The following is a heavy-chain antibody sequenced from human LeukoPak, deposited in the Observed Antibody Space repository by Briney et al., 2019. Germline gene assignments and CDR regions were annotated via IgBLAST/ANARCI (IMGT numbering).Heavy chain of an antibody. CDR3: AREGAYCSSTSCHLQNWFDP. CDR2: ISAYNGNT. D-gene: IGHD2-2*01. CDR1: GYTFTSFA. J-gene: IGHJ5*02. Sequence: ASVKASCKASGYTFTSFAFRWVRQAPGQGLEWMGWISAYNGNTNYAQNLQGRVTMTTDTSTSTAYMEPRSLRSDDTAVYYCAREGAYCSSTSCHLQNWFDPWGQGTLVTVSS. V-gene: IGHV1-18*01.